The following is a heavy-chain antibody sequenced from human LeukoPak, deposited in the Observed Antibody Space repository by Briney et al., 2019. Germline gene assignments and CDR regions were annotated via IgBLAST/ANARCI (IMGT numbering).Heavy chain of an antibody. CDR2: IFYSGNT. V-gene: IGHV4-59*08. J-gene: IGHJ3*02. CDR1: GGSISTYY. CDR3: ARHPPRDSSGNDAFDI. Sequence: SETLSLTCTVSGGSISTYYWSWIRQPPGKVLEWIGYIFYSGNTKYNPSLKGRVTVSVDTSKNQVSLKLNSVTAADTAVYYCARHPPRDSSGNDAFDIWGQGTMVTVSS. D-gene: IGHD3-22*01.